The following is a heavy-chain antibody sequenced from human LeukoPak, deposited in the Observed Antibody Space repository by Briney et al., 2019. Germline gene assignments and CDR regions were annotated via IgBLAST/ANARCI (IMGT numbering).Heavy chain of an antibody. Sequence: KPSETLSLTCTVSGGSINSANYYWGWIRQPPGKGLEWIGSIYYSGSAYYSSSLKSRVTISVDTSKNQFSLKLSSVTAADTAVYYCASLPLRFLEWLNPKYNWFDPWGQGTLVTVSS. J-gene: IGHJ5*02. CDR3: ASLPLRFLEWLNPKYNWFDP. CDR2: IYYSGSA. CDR1: GGSINSANYY. D-gene: IGHD3-3*01. V-gene: IGHV4-39*07.